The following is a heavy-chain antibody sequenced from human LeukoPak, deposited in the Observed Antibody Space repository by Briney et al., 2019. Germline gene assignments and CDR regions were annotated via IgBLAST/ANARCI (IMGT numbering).Heavy chain of an antibody. J-gene: IGHJ4*02. Sequence: GGSLRLSCAASGFTFSSYAMSWVRQAPGKGLEWVSGISDSGGRTYYVDSVKGRFTISRDNSKNTLYLQMNSLRPEDTAVYYCAKQACGGDCYSGHWGQGTLVTVSS. D-gene: IGHD2-21*02. V-gene: IGHV3-23*01. CDR2: ISDSGGRT. CDR3: AKQACGGDCYSGH. CDR1: GFTFSSYA.